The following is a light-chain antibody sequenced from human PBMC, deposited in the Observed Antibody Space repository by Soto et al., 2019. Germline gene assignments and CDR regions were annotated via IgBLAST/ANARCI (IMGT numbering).Light chain of an antibody. CDR3: AAWDDSLNGSWV. CDR1: SSNIGSNT. V-gene: IGLV1-44*01. J-gene: IGLJ3*02. CDR2: SNN. Sequence: QAVVTQPPSASGTPGQRVTISCSGSSSNIGSNTVNWYQQLPGTAPKHLIYSNNQRPSGVPDRFSGSKSGTSASLAISGLQSEDEADYYCAAWDDSLNGSWVFGGGTKLTVL.